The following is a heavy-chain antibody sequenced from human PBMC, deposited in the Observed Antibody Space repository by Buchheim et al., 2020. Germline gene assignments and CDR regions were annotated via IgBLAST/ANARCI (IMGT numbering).Heavy chain of an antibody. D-gene: IGHD3-22*01. J-gene: IGHJ4*02. CDR1: GFTFSSYG. V-gene: IGHV3-33*01. Sequence: QVQLVESGGGVVQPGRSLRLSCAASGFTFSSYGMHWVRQAPGKGLEWVAVIWYDGSNKYYADSVKGRFTISRDNSKNTLYLQMNSLRAEDTAVYYCARDFNYYDSSGYVFDYWGQGTL. CDR2: IWYDGSNK. CDR3: ARDFNYYDSSGYVFDY.